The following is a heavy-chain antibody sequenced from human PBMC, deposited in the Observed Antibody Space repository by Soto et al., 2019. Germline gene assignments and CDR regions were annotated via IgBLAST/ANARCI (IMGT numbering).Heavy chain of an antibody. CDR3: AREGRHFDY. CDR2: INPIFDTP. Sequence: QVQLVQSGAEVQRPGSSVKVSCKASGGSFSSYAISWVRQAPGQGLEWMGGINPIFDTPHYAQKFLGRVTITADESTATAYLELTGLTSDDTAVYFCAREGRHFDYWGQGTLGTVSS. V-gene: IGHV1-69*01. J-gene: IGHJ4*02. CDR1: GGSFSSYA.